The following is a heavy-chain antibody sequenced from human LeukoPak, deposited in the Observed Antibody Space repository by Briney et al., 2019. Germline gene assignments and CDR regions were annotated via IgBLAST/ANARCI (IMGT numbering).Heavy chain of an antibody. CDR3: ARSHSYPYGLDV. CDR1: GYTFTSYY. D-gene: IGHD2-2*02. J-gene: IGHJ6*02. CDR2: VNPNSGYT. Sequence: GASVKVSCKASGYTFTSYYMHWVRQAPGQGLEWMGWVNPNSGYTNYAQRFQGRVTMTRDTSVSTAYMELNYLGSDDTAVYFCARSHSYPYGLDVWGQGTTITVSS. V-gene: IGHV1-2*02.